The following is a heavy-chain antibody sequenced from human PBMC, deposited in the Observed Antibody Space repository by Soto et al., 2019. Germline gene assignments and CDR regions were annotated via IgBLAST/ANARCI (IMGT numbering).Heavy chain of an antibody. D-gene: IGHD4-17*01. CDR1: GFIFSDYY. J-gene: IGHJ4*02. CDR2: ISGNGRII. Sequence: LGGSLRLSCATSGFIFSDYYMHWIRQAPGKGLEWISYISGNGRIIQYADSAKGRFTISRDNAQNSLYLQTNSLRAEDTALYFCARDFDADSRTDFDYWGQGTLVTVSS. V-gene: IGHV3-11*01. CDR3: ARDFDADSRTDFDY.